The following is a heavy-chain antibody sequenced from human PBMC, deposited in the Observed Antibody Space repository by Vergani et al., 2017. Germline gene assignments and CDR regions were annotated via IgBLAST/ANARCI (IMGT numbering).Heavy chain of an antibody. D-gene: IGHD5-12*01. Sequence: EVQLLESGGDLVQPGGSLRLSCAASGFTFNHYAMNWVRQAPGKGLELVSGISGSGGSTYYAGSVKGRFTISRDSSKNTLYLQMNSLSAGDTAVYYCAKANPRNSGYDYLYYYHAMDVWGQGTTVT. CDR1: GFTFNHYA. V-gene: IGHV3-23*01. J-gene: IGHJ6*02. CDR2: ISGSGGST. CDR3: AKANPRNSGYDYLYYYHAMDV.